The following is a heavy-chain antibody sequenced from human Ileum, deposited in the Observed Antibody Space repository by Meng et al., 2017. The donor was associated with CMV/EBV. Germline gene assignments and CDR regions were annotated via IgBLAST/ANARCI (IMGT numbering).Heavy chain of an antibody. J-gene: IGHJ4*02. V-gene: IGHV4-30-4*08. CDR1: GGSIRSGDYY. Sequence: VALPESGPGLVHPSQTLALTCTVYGGSIRSGDYYWSWIRQPPGKGLEWIGYIYYSGSTYYNPSLKSRVTISVDTSKNQFSLKLSSVTAADTAVYYCARQRGYCSGGSCYHFDYWGQGTLVTVSS. D-gene: IGHD2-15*01. CDR2: IYYSGST. CDR3: ARQRGYCSGGSCYHFDY.